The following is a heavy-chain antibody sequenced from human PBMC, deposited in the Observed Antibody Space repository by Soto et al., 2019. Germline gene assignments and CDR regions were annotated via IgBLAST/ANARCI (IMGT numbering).Heavy chain of an antibody. V-gene: IGHV4-61*01. Sequence: SETLSLTCTVSGASLSSGSYYWSWIRQPPGKGLEWIGYFYYTGTTKYNPSLESRVTISADTSKNQFSPNLTSVTAADTAAYYCARISYWVKDYWGQGALVTVSS. CDR2: FYYTGTT. CDR1: GASLSSGSYY. J-gene: IGHJ4*02. D-gene: IGHD2-8*02. CDR3: ARISYWVKDY.